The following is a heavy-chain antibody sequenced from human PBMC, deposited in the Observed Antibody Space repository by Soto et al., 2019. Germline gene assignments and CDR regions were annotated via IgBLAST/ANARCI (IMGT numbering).Heavy chain of an antibody. CDR1: GGSISSGGYY. CDR2: IYYSGST. Sequence: SETLSLTCTVSGGSISSGGYYWSWIRQHPGKGLEWIGYIYYSGSTYYNPSLKSRVTISVDTSKNQSSLKLSSVTAADTAVYYCARDRRVFGVVAHYFDSWGQGTLVTVSS. J-gene: IGHJ4*02. D-gene: IGHD3-3*01. CDR3: ARDRRVFGVVAHYFDS. V-gene: IGHV4-31*03.